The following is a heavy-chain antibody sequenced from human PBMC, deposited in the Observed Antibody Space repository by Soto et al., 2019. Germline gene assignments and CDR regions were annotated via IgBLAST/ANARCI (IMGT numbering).Heavy chain of an antibody. J-gene: IGHJ4*02. CDR3: TTGPSITGTTVGVDY. Sequence: GGSLRLSCAASGFTFSNAWMSWVRQAPGKGLEWVGRIKSKTDGGTTDYAAPVKGRFTISRDDSKNTLYLQMNSLKTEDTAVYYCTTGPSITGTTVGVDYWGQGTLVTVSS. V-gene: IGHV3-15*01. D-gene: IGHD1-20*01. CDR1: GFTFSNAW. CDR2: IKSKTDGGTT.